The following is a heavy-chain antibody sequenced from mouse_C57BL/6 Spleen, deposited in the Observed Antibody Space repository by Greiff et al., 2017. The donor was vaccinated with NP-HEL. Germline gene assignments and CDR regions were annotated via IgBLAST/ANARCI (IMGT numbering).Heavy chain of an antibody. CDR1: GYTFTSYW. J-gene: IGHJ1*03. D-gene: IGHD1-1*01. CDR2: IDPSDSYT. V-gene: IGHV1-69*01. Sequence: QVQLQQPGAELVMPGASVKLSCKASGYTFTSYWMHWVKQRPGQGLEWIGEIDPSDSYTNYNQKFKGKSTLTVDKSSSTAYMQLSSLTSEDSAVYYCLITTVVPSYWYFDVWGTGTTVTVSS. CDR3: LITTVVPSYWYFDV.